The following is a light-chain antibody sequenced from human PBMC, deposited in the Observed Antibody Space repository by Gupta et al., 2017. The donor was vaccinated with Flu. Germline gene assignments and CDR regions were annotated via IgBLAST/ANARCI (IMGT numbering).Light chain of an antibody. J-gene: IGLJ3*02. CDR2: EVS. CDR1: SSDVGSYNL. Sequence: ITIACTGTSSDVGSYNLGSWYQQHPCKAHKLMIYEVSKRPAGVANRFSGSKSGNTASLTISGLQAEDEADYYCCSDAGSSTFVFGGGTKLTVL. V-gene: IGLV2-23*02. CDR3: CSDAGSSTFV.